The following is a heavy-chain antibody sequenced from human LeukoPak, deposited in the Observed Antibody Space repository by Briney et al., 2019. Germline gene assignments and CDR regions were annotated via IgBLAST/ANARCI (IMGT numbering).Heavy chain of an antibody. D-gene: IGHD6-6*01. CDR2: IYYSGST. J-gene: IGHJ3*02. V-gene: IGHV4-59*12. Sequence: SETLSLTCTVSGGSISSYYWSWIRQPPGKGLEWIGYIYYSGSTNYNPSLKSRVTISVDRSKNQFSLKLSSVTAADTAVYYCAIREYSSSPASFDIWGQGTMVTVSS. CDR3: AIREYSSSPASFDI. CDR1: GGSISSYY.